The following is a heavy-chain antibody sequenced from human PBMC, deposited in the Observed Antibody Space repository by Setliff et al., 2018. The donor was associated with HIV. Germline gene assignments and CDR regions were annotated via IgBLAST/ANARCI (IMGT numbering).Heavy chain of an antibody. CDR3: ARDDVGYCSGGSCYHLFGTFDI. V-gene: IGHV1-18*01. D-gene: IGHD2-15*01. CDR2: ISSYNDNT. J-gene: IGHJ3*02. Sequence: ASVKVSCKASGYSFTNYGISWVRQAPGQGLEWMGWISSYNDNTNYALNLQGRVTMTTDISTSTAYMELRSLRSDDTAVYYCARDDVGYCSGGSCYHLFGTFDIWGQGTVVTVSS. CDR1: GYSFTNYG.